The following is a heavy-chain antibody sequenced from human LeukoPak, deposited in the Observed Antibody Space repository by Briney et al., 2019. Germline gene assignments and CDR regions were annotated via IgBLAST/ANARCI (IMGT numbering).Heavy chain of an antibody. D-gene: IGHD1-26*01. CDR1: GGSLSSGDYY. CDR2: IYYSGST. J-gene: IGHJ4*02. V-gene: IGHV4-30-4*01. Sequence: KPSETLSLTCTVSGGSLSSGDYYWSWVRQPPGKGLEWIGYIYYSGSTYYNPSLKSRVTISVDTSKNQFSLKLSSVTAADTAVYYCAREVGATTLVDYWGQGTLVTVSS. CDR3: AREVGATTLVDY.